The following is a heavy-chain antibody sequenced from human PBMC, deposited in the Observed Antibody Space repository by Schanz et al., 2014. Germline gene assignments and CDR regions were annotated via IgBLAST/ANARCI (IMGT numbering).Heavy chain of an antibody. D-gene: IGHD5-12*01. CDR1: GYTFAMYD. J-gene: IGHJ4*02. V-gene: IGHV7-4-1*02. CDR3: TRGYSGYSHFDY. CDR2: INTNTANP. Sequence: QVQLVQSGSELKKPGASVKVSCKASGYTFAMYDMNWVRQAPGQGLEWMGWINTNTANPTYAQGFTGRFACTLADTVTTAYLEISSLKAEDTAVYYCTRGYSGYSHFDYWGQGALVTVSS.